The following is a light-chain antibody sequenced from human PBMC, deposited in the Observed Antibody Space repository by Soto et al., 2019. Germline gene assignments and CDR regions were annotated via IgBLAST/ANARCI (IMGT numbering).Light chain of an antibody. CDR3: SSYKTRSTHV. CDR1: DRDIGDYNY. J-gene: IGLJ1*01. CDR2: EVS. V-gene: IGLV2-14*01. Sequence: QSALAQPASVSGSPGQSIIISCSGTDRDIGDYNYVSWYQQLPGRAPKLMIYEVSNRPSGVSNRFSASKSGNTASLTISGLQAEDEADYYCSSYKTRSTHVSGTGTKVTVL.